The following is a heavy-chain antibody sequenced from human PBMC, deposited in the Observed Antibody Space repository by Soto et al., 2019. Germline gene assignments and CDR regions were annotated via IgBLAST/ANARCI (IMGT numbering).Heavy chain of an antibody. V-gene: IGHV3-30-3*01. Sequence: QVQLVESGGGVVQPGRSLRLSCAASGFTFSSYAMHWVRQAPGKGLEWVAVISYDGSNKYYADSVKGRFTISRDNSKNTLDLQMSSLRAEDTAVYYCARDHVAVAGTDYGMDVWGQGTTVTVSS. CDR3: ARDHVAVAGTDYGMDV. CDR1: GFTFSSYA. J-gene: IGHJ6*02. CDR2: ISYDGSNK. D-gene: IGHD6-19*01.